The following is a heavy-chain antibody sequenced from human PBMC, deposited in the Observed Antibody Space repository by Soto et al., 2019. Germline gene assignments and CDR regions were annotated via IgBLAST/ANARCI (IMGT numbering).Heavy chain of an antibody. V-gene: IGHV3-21*01. D-gene: IGHD3-16*02. CDR3: ARAPSLHYVWGSYRTKYGMDV. CDR2: ISSSSSYI. J-gene: IGHJ6*02. Sequence: EVQLVESGGGLVKPGGSLRLSCAASGFTFSSYSMNWVRQAPGKGLEWVSSISSSSSYIYYAESVKGRFTIWRDNAKNSLYLQMNSLRAEDTAVYYCARAPSLHYVWGSYRTKYGMDVWGQGTTVTVSS. CDR1: GFTFSSYS.